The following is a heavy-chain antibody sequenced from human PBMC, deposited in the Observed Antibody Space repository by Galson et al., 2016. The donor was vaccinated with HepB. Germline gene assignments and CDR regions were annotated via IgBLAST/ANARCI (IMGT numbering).Heavy chain of an antibody. CDR3: ARCLQDITGDDAFDI. Sequence: SLRLSCAASGFTFGSHAMTWVRQGPGKGLEWVSGLSGGGGLTHYRHSVRGRFTISRDNSKNTLYLQMINLRAEDTAIYYCARCLQDITGDDAFDIWGRGTMVTVSP. CDR2: LSGGGGLT. V-gene: IGHV3-23*01. J-gene: IGHJ3*02. D-gene: IGHD1-14*01. CDR1: GFTFGSHA.